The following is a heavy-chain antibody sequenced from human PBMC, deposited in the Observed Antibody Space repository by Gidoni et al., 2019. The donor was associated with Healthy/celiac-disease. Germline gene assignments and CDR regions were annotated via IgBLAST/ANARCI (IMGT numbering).Heavy chain of an antibody. CDR1: GDSVSSNSAA. J-gene: IGHJ3*02. Sequence: QVQLQQSGPGLVKPSQTLSLTCAISGDSVSSNSAAWNWIRQSPSRGLEWLGRTYYRSKVYNDYARSVKSRITIHPDTSKNQFSLQLNFVTPEDTAGYYCASSELVTTDAFYIWGQGTMVTVSS. D-gene: IGHD1-1*01. V-gene: IGHV6-1*01. CDR3: ASSELVTTDAFYI. CDR2: TYYRSKVYN.